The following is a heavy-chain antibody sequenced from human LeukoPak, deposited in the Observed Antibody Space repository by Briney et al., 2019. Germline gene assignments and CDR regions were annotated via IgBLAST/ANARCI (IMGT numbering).Heavy chain of an antibody. CDR1: GFTFGDYG. V-gene: IGHV3-49*04. D-gene: IGHD3-16*01. CDR2: IRSKAYGGTT. Sequence: GGSLRLSCTASGFTFGDYGMSWVRQAPGKGLEWVGFIRSKAYGGTTEYAASVKGRFTISRDDSKSIACLQMNSLKTEDTAVYYCTRVRGGGGFDYWGQGTLVTVSS. CDR3: TRVRGGGGFDY. J-gene: IGHJ4*02.